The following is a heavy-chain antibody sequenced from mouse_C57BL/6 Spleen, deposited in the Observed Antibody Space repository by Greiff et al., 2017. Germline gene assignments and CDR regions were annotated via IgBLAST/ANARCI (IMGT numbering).Heavy chain of an antibody. CDR3: ARPSYYSNYVGAMDD. CDR1: GYSFTGYY. V-gene: IGHV1-42*01. D-gene: IGHD2-5*01. Sequence: VQLQQSGPELVKPGASVKISCKASGYSFTGYYMNWVKQSPEKSLEWIGEINPSTGGTTYNQKFKAKATLTVDKSSSTAYMQLKSLTSEDSAVYYCARPSYYSNYVGAMDDWGQGTSVTVSS. J-gene: IGHJ4*01. CDR2: INPSTGGT.